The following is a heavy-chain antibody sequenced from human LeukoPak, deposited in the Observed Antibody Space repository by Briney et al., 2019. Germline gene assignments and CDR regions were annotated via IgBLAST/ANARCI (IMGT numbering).Heavy chain of an antibody. CDR2: ISSSSSYI. V-gene: IGHV3-21*01. J-gene: IGHJ5*02. CDR1: GFTFSRYS. Sequence: PGGSLRLSCAASGFTFSRYSMNWVRQAPGKGLEWVSSISSSSSYIYYADSVKGRFTISRDNAKNSLYLQMNSLRAEDTAVYYCAREEATGTTNWFDPWGQGTLVTVSS. D-gene: IGHD1-1*01. CDR3: AREEATGTTNWFDP.